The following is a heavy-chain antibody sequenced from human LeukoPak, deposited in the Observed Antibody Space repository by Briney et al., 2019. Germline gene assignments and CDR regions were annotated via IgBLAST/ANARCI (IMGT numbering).Heavy chain of an antibody. Sequence: GGSLRLSCSASGFTFSSYAMHWVRQAPGKGLEWVAVISYDGSNKYYADSVKGRFTISRDNSKNTLYLQMNSLRAEDTAVYYCARDLGDILTYFDYWGQGTLVTVSS. J-gene: IGHJ4*02. D-gene: IGHD3-9*01. CDR3: ARDLGDILTYFDY. V-gene: IGHV3-30-3*01. CDR1: GFTFSSYA. CDR2: ISYDGSNK.